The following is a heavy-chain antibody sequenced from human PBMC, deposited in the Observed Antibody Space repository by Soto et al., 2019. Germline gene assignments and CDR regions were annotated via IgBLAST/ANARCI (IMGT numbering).Heavy chain of an antibody. Sequence: ASVKVSCKASGYSFTSYGISWVRQAPGQGLEWMGWISAYNGNTNYAQKLQGRVTMTTDTSTSTAYMELRSLRSDDTAVYYCARDWSGYSGYDSPYYYYYGMDVWGQGTTVTVSS. D-gene: IGHD5-12*01. CDR3: ARDWSGYSGYDSPYYYYYGMDV. CDR1: GYSFTSYG. CDR2: ISAYNGNT. J-gene: IGHJ6*02. V-gene: IGHV1-18*01.